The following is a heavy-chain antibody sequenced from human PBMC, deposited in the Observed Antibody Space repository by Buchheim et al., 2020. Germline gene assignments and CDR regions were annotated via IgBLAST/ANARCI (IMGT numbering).Heavy chain of an antibody. CDR3: ARGGSHYYDSSGYYTSGYNWFDP. Sequence: QVQLVQSGAEVKKPGASVKVSCKASGYTFTSYDINWVRQATGQGLEWMGWMNPNSGNTGYAQKFQGRVTMTRNTSISPAYMELSSLRSEDTAVYYCARGGSHYYDSSGYYTSGYNWFDPWGQGTL. V-gene: IGHV1-8*01. CDR1: GYTFTSYD. D-gene: IGHD3-22*01. J-gene: IGHJ5*02. CDR2: MNPNSGNT.